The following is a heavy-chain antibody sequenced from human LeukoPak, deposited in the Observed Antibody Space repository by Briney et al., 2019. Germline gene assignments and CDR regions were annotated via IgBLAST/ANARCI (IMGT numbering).Heavy chain of an antibody. Sequence: SETLSLTCAVSGGSISSYYWSWIRQPPGKGLEWIGYIFYSGSTNYNPSLKSRVTISVDTSKNQFSLKLTSVTAADTAVYYCARHSSTYLGYYYGMDVWGQGTTVTVSS. CDR2: IFYSGST. D-gene: IGHD3-10*01. V-gene: IGHV4-59*08. CDR3: ARHSSTYLGYYYGMDV. J-gene: IGHJ6*02. CDR1: GGSISSYY.